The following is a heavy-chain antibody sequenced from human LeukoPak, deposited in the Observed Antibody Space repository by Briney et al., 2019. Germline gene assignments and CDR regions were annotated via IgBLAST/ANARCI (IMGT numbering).Heavy chain of an antibody. CDR3: ARDRGDSSSWSEGYDY. V-gene: IGHV1-69*01. D-gene: IGHD6-13*01. CDR2: IIPIFGTA. J-gene: IGHJ4*02. CDR1: GGTFSSYA. Sequence: ASVKVSCKASGGTFSSYAISWVRQAPGQGLEWMGGIIPIFGTANYAQKFQGRVTITADESMSTAYMELSSLRSEDTAVYYCARDRGDSSSWSEGYDYWGQGTLVTVSS.